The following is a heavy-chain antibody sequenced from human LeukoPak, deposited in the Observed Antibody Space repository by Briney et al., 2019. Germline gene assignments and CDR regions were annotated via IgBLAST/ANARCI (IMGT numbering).Heavy chain of an antibody. J-gene: IGHJ6*03. V-gene: IGHV4-38-2*02. CDR2: IYHSGST. CDR3: ARVYSGVTVYYYYYYMDV. Sequence: SETLSLTCTVSGYSISSGYYWGWIRQPPGKGLEWIGSIYHSGSTYYNPSLKSRVTISVDTSKNQFSLKLSSVTAADTAVYYCARVYSGVTVYYYYYYMDVWGKGTTVTAS. CDR1: GYSISSGYY. D-gene: IGHD2-21*01.